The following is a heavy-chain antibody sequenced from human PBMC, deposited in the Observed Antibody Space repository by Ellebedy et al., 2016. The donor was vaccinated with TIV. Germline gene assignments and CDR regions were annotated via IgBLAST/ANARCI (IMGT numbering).Heavy chain of an antibody. CDR2: IYSSGTT. D-gene: IGHD3-16*02. CDR3: ARDYRESRGFLDS. CDR1: GDSISSYY. J-gene: IGHJ4*02. V-gene: IGHV4-4*07. Sequence: MPSETLSLTCTVSGDSISSYYWSRIRQPAGKGLEWIGRIYSSGTTTYNPSLKSRVSMSVDTSKNQFSLRLRSVTAADTAVYYCARDYRESRGFLDSWGQGTLVTVSS.